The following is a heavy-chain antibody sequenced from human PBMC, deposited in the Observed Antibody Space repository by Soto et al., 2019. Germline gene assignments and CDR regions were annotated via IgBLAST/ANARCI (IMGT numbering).Heavy chain of an antibody. V-gene: IGHV4-34*01. CDR3: ARGRAAYSGSYPEH. CDR2: INHSGST. J-gene: IGHJ1*01. D-gene: IGHD1-26*01. Sequence: QVQLQQWGAGLLKPSETLSLTCAVYGGSFSGYYWSWIRQPPGKGLEWIGEINHSGSTHYNPSLKSRVTISVDTYKNQFSLKLSSVTAADTAVYYCARGRAAYSGSYPEHWSQGTLVTVSS. CDR1: GGSFSGYY.